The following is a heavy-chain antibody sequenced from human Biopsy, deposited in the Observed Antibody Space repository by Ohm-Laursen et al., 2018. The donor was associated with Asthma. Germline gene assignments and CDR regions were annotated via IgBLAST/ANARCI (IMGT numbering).Heavy chain of an antibody. CDR1: GASITSSAYY. CDR2: VSHTGST. D-gene: IGHD2-15*01. CDR3: ARLADCSGGACYSYGWFDP. J-gene: IGHJ5*02. Sequence: GTLSLTCSVSGASITSSAYYWGWIRQPPGKGLEYIGDVSHTGSTNYNPSLKSRVTMSLDTSKNQFSLRLTSVTPADTAVYYCARLADCSGGACYSYGWFDPWGHGTRVTVSS. V-gene: IGHV4-61*05.